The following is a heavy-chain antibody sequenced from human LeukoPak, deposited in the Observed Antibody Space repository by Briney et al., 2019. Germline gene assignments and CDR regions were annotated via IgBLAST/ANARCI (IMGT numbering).Heavy chain of an antibody. V-gene: IGHV3-23*01. CDR2: ISGSGGST. CDR3: AKAFWSGYFGLNWFDP. D-gene: IGHD3-3*01. Sequence: PGGSLRLSCAASGFTFSSYAMSWVRQAPGKGLEWVSAISGSGGSTYYADSVKGRFTISRDNSKNTLYLQMNSLRAEDTAVYYCAKAFWSGYFGLNWFDPWGQGTLVTASS. CDR1: GFTFSSYA. J-gene: IGHJ5*02.